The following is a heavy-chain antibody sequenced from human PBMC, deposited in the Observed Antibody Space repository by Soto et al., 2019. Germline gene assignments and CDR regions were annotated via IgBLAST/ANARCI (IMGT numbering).Heavy chain of an antibody. Sequence: QVQLVESGGGLVKPGGSLRLSCAASGFSFSDYNMSWIRQAPGKGLEWVSLISTSGSSTDYADSVKGRFTIYRDNAKNSLSLQMNSLRSEDTAVYYCANLAKNYYHYMDVWGKGTTVTVSS. D-gene: IGHD1-26*01. CDR1: GFSFSDYN. CDR2: ISTSGSST. CDR3: ANLAKNYYHYMDV. V-gene: IGHV3-11*01. J-gene: IGHJ6*03.